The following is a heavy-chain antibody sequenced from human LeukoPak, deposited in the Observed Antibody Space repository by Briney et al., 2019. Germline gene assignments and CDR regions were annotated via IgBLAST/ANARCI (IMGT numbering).Heavy chain of an antibody. D-gene: IGHD3-22*01. V-gene: IGHV3-23*01. CDR2: ISGSGGNT. CDR1: GFTFSSYA. CDR3: AKGLYSSSYPYYFDC. J-gene: IGHJ4*02. Sequence: GGSLRLSCAASGFTFSSYAMSWVRQAPGEGLEWVSAISGSGGNTYYTDSVKGRFTISRDSSKNTLYLQMNSLRPEDTAVYYCAKGLYSSSYPYYFDCWGQGTLVTVSS.